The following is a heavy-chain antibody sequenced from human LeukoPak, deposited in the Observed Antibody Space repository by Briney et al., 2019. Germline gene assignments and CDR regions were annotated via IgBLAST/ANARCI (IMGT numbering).Heavy chain of an antibody. V-gene: IGHV3-23*01. CDR2: ISGSGGST. CDR1: GFTFSSYA. Sequence: GGSLRLSCAASGFTFSSYAMSWVRQAPGKGLEWVSAISGSGGSTYYADSVKGRFTISRDNSKNTLYLQMNSLRAEDTAVYSCAKKVADIVVEVAAWYFDLWGRGTLVTVSS. D-gene: IGHD2-15*01. J-gene: IGHJ2*01. CDR3: AKKVADIVVEVAAWYFDL.